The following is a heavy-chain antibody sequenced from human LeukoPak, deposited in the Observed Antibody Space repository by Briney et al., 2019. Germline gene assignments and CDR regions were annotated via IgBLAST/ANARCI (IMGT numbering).Heavy chain of an antibody. Sequence: SETLSLTCTVSGGSISSGRYYWSWIRHPDGTGLEWVGRIFTSGSTNYNHYLKTRVTISVDTSKNQFCLKLSSATAADTAVYYCARAADYYGSGSYSSQNCYYLDVWGKGTTVTVSS. CDR2: IFTSGST. CDR3: ARAADYYGSGSYSSQNCYYLDV. CDR1: GGSISSGRYY. D-gene: IGHD3-10*01. J-gene: IGHJ6*03. V-gene: IGHV4-61*02.